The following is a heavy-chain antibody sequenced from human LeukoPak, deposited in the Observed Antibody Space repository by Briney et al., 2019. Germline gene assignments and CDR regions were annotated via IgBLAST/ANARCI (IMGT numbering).Heavy chain of an antibody. CDR2: IYHSGST. CDR1: GGSISSSNW. CDR3: ARGRSSGWFRRDYYYYMDV. V-gene: IGHV4-4*02. D-gene: IGHD6-19*01. J-gene: IGHJ6*03. Sequence: SETLSLTCAVSGGSISSSNWWSWVRQPPGKGLEWIGEIYHSGSTNYNPSLKSRVTISVDKSKNQFSLKLSSVTAADTAVYYCARGRSSGWFRRDYYYYMDVWGKGTTVTVSS.